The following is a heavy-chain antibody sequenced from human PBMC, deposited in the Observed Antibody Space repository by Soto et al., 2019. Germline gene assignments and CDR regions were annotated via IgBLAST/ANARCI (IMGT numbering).Heavy chain of an antibody. D-gene: IGHD5-12*01. CDR3: ARGVYSGYDYGYYYYGMDV. Sequence: GASVKVSCKASGGTFSSYAISWVRQAPGQGLEWMGGIIPIFGTANYAQKFQGRVTITADESTSTAYMELSSLRSEDTAVYYCARGVYSGYDYGYYYYGMDVWGQGTTVTVSS. V-gene: IGHV1-69*13. CDR2: IIPIFGTA. CDR1: GGTFSSYA. J-gene: IGHJ6*02.